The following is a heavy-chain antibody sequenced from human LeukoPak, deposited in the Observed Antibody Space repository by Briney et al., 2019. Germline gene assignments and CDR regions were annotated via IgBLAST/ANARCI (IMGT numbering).Heavy chain of an antibody. V-gene: IGHV4-34*01. CDR2: INHSGST. CDR3: ARSRRGYDYRLPFDY. CDR1: GGSFSGYY. J-gene: IGHJ4*02. D-gene: IGHD5-12*01. Sequence: KPSETLSLTCAVYGGSFSGYYWSWIRQPPGKGLEWIGEINHSGSTNYNPSLKSRVTISVDTSKNQFSLKLSSVTAADTAVYYCARSRRGYDYRLPFDYWGQGTLVTVSS.